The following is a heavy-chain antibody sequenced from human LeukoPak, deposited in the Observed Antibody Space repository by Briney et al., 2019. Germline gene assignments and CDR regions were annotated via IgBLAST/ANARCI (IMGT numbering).Heavy chain of an antibody. CDR2: FSPSGGGT. D-gene: IGHD2-2*01. Sequence: GGSLRLSCAASGFTFSNYAMSWVRQAPGKGLEWVSAFSPSGGGTYYADSVKGRFTISRDNSKNTLYLQMNSLRAEDTAVYYCAKTNVVVPAAKAWRPLFDYWGQGTLVTVSS. CDR1: GFTFSNYA. V-gene: IGHV3-23*01. J-gene: IGHJ4*02. CDR3: AKTNVVVPAAKAWRPLFDY.